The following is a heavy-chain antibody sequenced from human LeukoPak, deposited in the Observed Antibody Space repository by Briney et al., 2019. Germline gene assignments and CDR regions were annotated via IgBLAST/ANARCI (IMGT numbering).Heavy chain of an antibody. CDR2: ISAYNGNT. D-gene: IGHD6-6*01. J-gene: IGHJ6*02. CDR3: ARERSPPYYYGMDV. CDR1: GYTITSYG. V-gene: IGHV1-18*01. Sequence: ASVKVSCKASGYTITSYGISWVRQAPGQGLEWMGWISAYNGNTNYAQKLQGRVTMTTDTSTSTAYMELRSLRSDDTAVYYCARERSPPYYYGMDVWGQGTTVTVSS.